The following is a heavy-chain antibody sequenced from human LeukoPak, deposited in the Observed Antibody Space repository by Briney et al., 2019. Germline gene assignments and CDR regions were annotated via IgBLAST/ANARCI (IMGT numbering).Heavy chain of an antibody. D-gene: IGHD3-10*01. J-gene: IGHJ6*02. CDR2: MNPNSGNT. V-gene: IGHV1-8*01. Sequence: ASVKVSCKASGYTFTSYDINWVRQATGQGLEWMGWMNPNSGNTGYAQKFQGRVTMTRNTSISTAYMELSSLRSEDTAVYYCARDHGEVYGSGSYYPWYYYYGMDVWGQGTTVTVSS. CDR1: GYTFTSYD. CDR3: ARDHGEVYGSGSYYPWYYYYGMDV.